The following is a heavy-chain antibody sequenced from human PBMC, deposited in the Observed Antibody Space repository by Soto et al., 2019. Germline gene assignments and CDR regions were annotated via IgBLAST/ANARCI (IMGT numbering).Heavy chain of an antibody. V-gene: IGHV3-74*03. Sequence: GGSLRLSCSASGFTFSSYWMYWVRQVPGKGLEWVSRINRDGSSTTYADSVKGRFTVSRDNAKNTLYLEMNSLRAEDTVEYYCATDPVLTPSVWGQGITVTVSS. D-gene: IGHD2-8*01. CDR3: ATDPVLTPSV. CDR2: INRDGSST. CDR1: GFTFSSYW. J-gene: IGHJ6*02.